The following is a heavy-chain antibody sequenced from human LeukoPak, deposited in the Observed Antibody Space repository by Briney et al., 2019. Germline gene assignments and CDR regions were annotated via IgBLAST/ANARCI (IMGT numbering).Heavy chain of an antibody. CDR3: ASSSISAAPFDP. V-gene: IGHV3-74*01. CDR2: INGDGSTT. Sequence: GGPLRLSCAASGFTFSTSWMHWVRQAPGKGLVWVSRINGDGSTTGYADSVKGRFTISRDNTKNTLYLHMNSLRAEDTAVYYCASSSISAAPFDPWGQGTLVTVSS. J-gene: IGHJ5*02. CDR1: GFTFSTSW. D-gene: IGHD6-13*01.